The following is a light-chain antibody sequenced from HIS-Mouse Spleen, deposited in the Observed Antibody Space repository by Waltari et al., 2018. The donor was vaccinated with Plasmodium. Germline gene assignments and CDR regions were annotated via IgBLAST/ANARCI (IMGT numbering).Light chain of an antibody. Sequence: SYELTQPPSVSVSPGQTARITCSGDALPQKYAYWNQQKSGQAPVLVIYDDSKRPAGIPERFSGSSSGTMATLTISGAQVEDEADYYCYSTDSSGNHRVFGGGTKLTVL. CDR3: YSTDSSGNHRV. CDR1: ALPQKY. CDR2: DDS. J-gene: IGLJ3*02. V-gene: IGLV3-10*01.